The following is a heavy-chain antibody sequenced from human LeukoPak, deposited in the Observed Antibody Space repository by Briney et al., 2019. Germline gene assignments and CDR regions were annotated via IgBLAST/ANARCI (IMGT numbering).Heavy chain of an antibody. CDR2: INSDGSST. CDR1: GFTFSNYW. J-gene: IGHJ4*02. Sequence: GGSLRLSCTASGFTFSNYWMHWVRQAPGKGLVWVSRINSDGSSTYYADSVKGRFTISRDNSKNTLYLQMNSLRAEDTAVYYCARDMNYYDSSGYDYWGQGTLVTVS. V-gene: IGHV3-74*01. D-gene: IGHD3-22*01. CDR3: ARDMNYYDSSGYDY.